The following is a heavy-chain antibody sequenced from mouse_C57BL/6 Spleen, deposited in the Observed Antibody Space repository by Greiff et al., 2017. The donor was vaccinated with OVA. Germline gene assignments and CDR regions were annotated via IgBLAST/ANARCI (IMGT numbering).Heavy chain of an antibody. CDR3: ARNSDYYGNSQCYFDV. V-gene: IGHV2-2*01. J-gene: IGHJ1*03. Sequence: QVQLKQSGPGLVQPSQSLSITCTVSGFSLTSYGVHWVRQSPGKGLEWLGVIWSGGSTDYNAAFISRLSISKDNSKSQVFFKMNSLQADDTAIYYCARNSDYYGNSQCYFDVWGTGTTVTVSS. CDR2: IWSGGST. D-gene: IGHD1-1*01. CDR1: GFSLTSYG.